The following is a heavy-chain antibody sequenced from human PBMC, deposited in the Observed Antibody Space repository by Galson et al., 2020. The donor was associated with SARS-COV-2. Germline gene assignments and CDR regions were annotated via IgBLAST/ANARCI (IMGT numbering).Heavy chain of an antibody. Sequence: SETLSLTCSPFGGSMSTYYWSWIRQTPGRGLEWIGYIYYSGKNMYNPSLKSRVPMSRLTPEDQFSLTLTSVTAADTAVYFCASRSLGSGSPSTFWYFDLWGRGTPVTVSS. J-gene: IGHJ2*01. CDR1: GGSMSTYY. V-gene: IGHV4-59*08. CDR3: ASRSLGSGSPSTFWYFDL. D-gene: IGHD3-10*01. CDR2: IYYSGKN.